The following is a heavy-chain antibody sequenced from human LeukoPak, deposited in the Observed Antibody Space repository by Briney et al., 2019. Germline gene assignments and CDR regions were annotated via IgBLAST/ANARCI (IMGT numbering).Heavy chain of an antibody. Sequence: GGSLRLSCAASGFTFSSYWMSWVRQAPGKGLEWVANIKQDGSEKYYVDSVKGRFTISRDNAKNSLYLQMNSLTAEDTAVYYCARTDTPYSTTWYYFDYWGQGTLVTVSS. CDR3: ARTDTPYSTTWYYFDY. V-gene: IGHV3-7*01. J-gene: IGHJ4*02. CDR1: GFTFSSYW. CDR2: IKQDGSEK. D-gene: IGHD6-13*01.